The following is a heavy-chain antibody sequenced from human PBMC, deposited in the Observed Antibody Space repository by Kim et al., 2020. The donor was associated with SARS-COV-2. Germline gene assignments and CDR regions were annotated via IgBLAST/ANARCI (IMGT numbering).Heavy chain of an antibody. J-gene: IGHJ5*02. D-gene: IGHD6-13*01. V-gene: IGHV3-7*01. CDR3: AKAIAAAGTLFPNNWFDP. CDR1: GFTFSSYW. Sequence: GGSLRLSCAASGFTFSSYWMSWVRQAPGKGLEWVANIKQDGSEKYYVDSVKGRFTISRDNAKNSLYLQMNSLRAEDTAVYYCAKAIAAAGTLFPNNWFDPWGQGTLVTVSS. CDR2: IKQDGSEK.